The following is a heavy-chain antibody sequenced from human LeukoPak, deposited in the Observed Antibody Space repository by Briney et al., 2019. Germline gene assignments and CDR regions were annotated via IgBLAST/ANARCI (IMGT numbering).Heavy chain of an antibody. D-gene: IGHD3-22*01. J-gene: IGHJ4*02. Sequence: GASVKVSCKASGGTFSNYAISWVRQAPGQGLEWMGGIIPIFGSANYAQRFQSRVTITADESTTTAYMELSSLRSEDTAVYYCATRDIPYYYDSSGYFNLPDYWGQGTLVTVSS. CDR2: IIPIFGSA. CDR1: GGTFSNYA. CDR3: ATRDIPYYYDSSGYFNLPDY. V-gene: IGHV1-69*01.